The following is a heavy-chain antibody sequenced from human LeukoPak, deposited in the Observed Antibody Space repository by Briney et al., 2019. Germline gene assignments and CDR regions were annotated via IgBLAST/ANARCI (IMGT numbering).Heavy chain of an antibody. CDR2: ISSSNSYI. J-gene: IGHJ4*02. CDR3: ARVDSSGYFYWPDY. V-gene: IGHV3-21*01. Sequence: GGSLRLSCAASGFTFSTYSMNWVRQAPGKGLEWVSSISSSNSYIYYADSVKGRFTISRDNAKNSLYLQMNSLRAEDTAVYYCARVDSSGYFYWPDYWGQGTLVTVSA. D-gene: IGHD3-22*01. CDR1: GFTFSTYS.